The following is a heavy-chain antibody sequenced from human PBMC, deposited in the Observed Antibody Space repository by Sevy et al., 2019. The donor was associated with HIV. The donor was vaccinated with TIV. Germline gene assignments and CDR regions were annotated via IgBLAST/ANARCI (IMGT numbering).Heavy chain of an antibody. CDR3: VMNYYDSSGSSFFFDY. V-gene: IGHV3-33*01. J-gene: IGHJ4*02. D-gene: IGHD3-22*01. Sequence: GGSLRLSCAASGFTFSSYGMHWVRQAPGKGLEWVAVIWYDGSNKYYADSVKGRFTISRDNSKNTLYLQMNSLRAEDTAVYYCVMNYYDSSGSSFFFDYWCQGTLVTVSS. CDR2: IWYDGSNK. CDR1: GFTFSSYG.